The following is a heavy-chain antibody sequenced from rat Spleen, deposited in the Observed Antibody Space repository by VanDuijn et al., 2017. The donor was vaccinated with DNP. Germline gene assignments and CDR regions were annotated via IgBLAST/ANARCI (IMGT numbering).Heavy chain of an antibody. CDR3: ATHPFNYGLD. J-gene: IGHJ2*01. CDR2: ISPSGGST. Sequence: EVQLVKSGGNLVQPGRSLKLSCAASGFTFSNYDMAWVRQAPTRGLEWVAYISPSGGSTYYRDSVKGRFTISRDNAKSTLYLQMDSLRSEETSTYYCATHPFNYGLDWGQGVMVTVSS. V-gene: IGHV5S11*01. CDR1: GFTFSNYD. D-gene: IGHD1-11*01.